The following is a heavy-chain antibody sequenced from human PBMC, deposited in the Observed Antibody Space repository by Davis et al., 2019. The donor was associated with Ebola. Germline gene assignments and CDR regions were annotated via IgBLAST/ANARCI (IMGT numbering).Heavy chain of an antibody. Sequence: SETLSLTCAVYGGSFSGYYWNWIRQPPGKGLEWIGEINHSGSTNYNPSLKSRVTISVDTSKNQFSLKLSSVTAADTAVYYCARARAIAVAGTGRYYYYGMDVWGQGTTVTVSS. CDR3: ARARAIAVAGTGRYYYYGMDV. CDR2: INHSGST. CDR1: GGSFSGYY. V-gene: IGHV4-34*01. J-gene: IGHJ6*02. D-gene: IGHD6-19*01.